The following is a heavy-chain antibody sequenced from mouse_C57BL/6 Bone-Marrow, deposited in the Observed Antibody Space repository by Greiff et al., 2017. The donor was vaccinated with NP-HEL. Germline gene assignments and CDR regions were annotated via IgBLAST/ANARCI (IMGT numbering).Heavy chain of an antibody. Sequence: EVQLQQSGAELVRPGASVKLSCTASGFNIKDDYMHWVKQRPEQGLEWIGWIDPENGDTEYASKFQGKATITADTSSNTAYLQLSSLTSEDTAVYDCTADYYGSSYDFDYWGQGTTLTVSS. D-gene: IGHD1-1*01. V-gene: IGHV14-4*01. CDR3: TADYYGSSYDFDY. CDR2: IDPENGDT. J-gene: IGHJ2*01. CDR1: GFNIKDDY.